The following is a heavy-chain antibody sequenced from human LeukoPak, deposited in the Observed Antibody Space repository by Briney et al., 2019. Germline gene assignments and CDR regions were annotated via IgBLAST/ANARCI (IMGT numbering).Heavy chain of an antibody. CDR3: AKLPVGDCSGGSCYVDY. Sequence: GGSLRLSCAASGFTFSSYGMHWVRQAPGKGLEWVAVISYDGSNKYYADSVKGRFTISRDNSKNTLYLQMNSLRAEDTAVYYCAKLPVGDCSGGSCYVDYWGQGTLVNVSS. CDR2: ISYDGSNK. D-gene: IGHD2-15*01. V-gene: IGHV3-30*18. CDR1: GFTFSSYG. J-gene: IGHJ4*02.